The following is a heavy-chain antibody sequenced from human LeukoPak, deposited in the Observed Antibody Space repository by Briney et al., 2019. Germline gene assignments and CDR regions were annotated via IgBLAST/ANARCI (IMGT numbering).Heavy chain of an antibody. V-gene: IGHV3-23*01. CDR1: GFPFSSYA. J-gene: IGHJ4*02. CDR3: AKERGYGSNQIDY. Sequence: GGSLRLSCEASGFPFSSYAMNWVRQAPGKGLEWVSTISGSGGSTYYADSVKGRFTISRDKSKNTVYLQMNSLRAEDTAVYFCAKERGYGSNQIDYWGEGTLVTVSS. D-gene: IGHD5-24*01. CDR2: ISGSGGST.